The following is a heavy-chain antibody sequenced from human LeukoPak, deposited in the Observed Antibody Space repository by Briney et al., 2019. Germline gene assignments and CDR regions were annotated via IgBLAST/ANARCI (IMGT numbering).Heavy chain of an antibody. J-gene: IGHJ3*02. V-gene: IGHV3-48*02. CDR2: ISSSSSTI. CDR1: GFTFSSYS. Sequence: QAGGSLRLSCAASGFTFSSYSMNWVRQAPGKGLEWVSYISSSSSTIYYADSVKGRFTISRDNAKNSLYLQMNSLRDEDTAVYYCASSSQQLVPDAFDIWGQGTMVTVSS. CDR3: ASSSQQLVPDAFDI. D-gene: IGHD6-13*01.